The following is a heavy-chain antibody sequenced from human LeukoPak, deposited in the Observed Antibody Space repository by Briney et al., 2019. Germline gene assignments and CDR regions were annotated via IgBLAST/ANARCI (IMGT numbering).Heavy chain of an antibody. CDR1: GGSISSSSYY. CDR2: IYYSGST. V-gene: IGHV4-39*07. D-gene: IGHD3-22*01. CDR3: ARLPPYYYDSKGFDY. Sequence: SETLSLTCTVSGGSISSSSYYWSWIRQPPGKGLEWIGSIYYSGSTYYNPSLKSRVTISVDTSKNQFSLKLSSVTAADTAVYYCARLPPYYYDSKGFDYWGQGTLVTVSS. J-gene: IGHJ4*02.